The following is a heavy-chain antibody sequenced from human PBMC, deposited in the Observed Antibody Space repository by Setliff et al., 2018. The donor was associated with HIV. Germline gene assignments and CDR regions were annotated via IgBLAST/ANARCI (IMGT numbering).Heavy chain of an antibody. CDR2: LYFGGST. CDR3: ARPVSKYFYGMDV. CDR1: GDSMSSHY. Sequence: KPSETLSLTCTVSGDSMSSHYWSWIRQPPGKGLEWIGTLYFGGSTSYNSSLKSRVTISGDTSQNQVSLKLSSVTPADTAVYYCARPVSKYFYGMDVWGLGTTVT. V-gene: IGHV4-59*11. J-gene: IGHJ6*02.